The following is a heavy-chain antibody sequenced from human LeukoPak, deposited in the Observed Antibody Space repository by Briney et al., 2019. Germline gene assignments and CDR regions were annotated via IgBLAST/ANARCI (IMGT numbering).Heavy chain of an antibody. CDR1: GFTFSDHY. J-gene: IGHJ4*02. Sequence: PGGSLRLSCAASGFTFSDHYMDWVRQAPGKGLEWVARSRNKGNSYTTEYAASVKGRFTISRDASKNSLYLQMNSLQTEDTAVYYCAKDQYPFNTIFGVVFDYWGQGTLVTVSS. CDR2: SRNKGNSYTT. CDR3: AKDQYPFNTIFGVVFDY. D-gene: IGHD3-3*01. V-gene: IGHV3-72*01.